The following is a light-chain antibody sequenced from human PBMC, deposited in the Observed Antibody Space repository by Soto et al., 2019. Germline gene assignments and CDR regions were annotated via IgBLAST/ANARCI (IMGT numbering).Light chain of an antibody. V-gene: IGKV1-6*01. Sequence: AIQMTQSPSSLSVSVGDRVTITCRASQGIRDNLGWYQQKPGRAPKLLIFAASTLQGEVPSRFSGSGSGTDFTLTISSLQPEDFATYYCLQDFTYPWTFGQGTKVEIE. CDR3: LQDFTYPWT. CDR1: QGIRDN. CDR2: AAS. J-gene: IGKJ1*01.